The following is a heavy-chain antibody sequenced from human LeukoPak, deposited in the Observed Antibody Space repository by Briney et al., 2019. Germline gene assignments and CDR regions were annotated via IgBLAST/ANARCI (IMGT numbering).Heavy chain of an antibody. CDR3: AREATVTSYYYYGMDV. J-gene: IGHJ6*02. V-gene: IGHV1-18*01. CDR1: GGTFSSYA. CDR2: ISAYNGNT. D-gene: IGHD4-17*01. Sequence: ASVKVSCKASGGTFSSYAISWVRQAPGQGLEWMGWISAYNGNTNYAQKLQGRVTMTTDTSTSTAYMELRSLRSDDTAVYYCAREATVTSYYYYGMDVWGQGTTVTVSS.